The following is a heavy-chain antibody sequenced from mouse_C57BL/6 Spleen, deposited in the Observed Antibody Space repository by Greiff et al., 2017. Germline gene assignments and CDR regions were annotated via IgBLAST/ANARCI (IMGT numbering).Heavy chain of an antibody. V-gene: IGHV14-4*01. J-gene: IGHJ2*01. Sequence: VQLKESGAELVRPGASVKLSCTASGFNIKDDYMHWVKQRPEQGLEWIGWIDPENGDTEYASKFQGKATITADTSSNTAYLQLSSLTSEDTAVYYCTTSSYGNYGYWGQGTTLTVSS. D-gene: IGHD2-1*01. CDR1: GFNIKDDY. CDR3: TTSSYGNYGY. CDR2: IDPENGDT.